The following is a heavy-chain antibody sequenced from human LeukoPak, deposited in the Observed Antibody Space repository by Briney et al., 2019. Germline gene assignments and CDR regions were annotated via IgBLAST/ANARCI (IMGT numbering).Heavy chain of an antibody. Sequence: SETLSLTCTVSGGSISSGDYYWGWIRQPPGKGLEWIGSIYYSGSTYSNPSLQSRVTISVDTSKNQFSLKLNSVTAADTAVYYCASFYCSGGSCYQYYSYYYMDVWGKGTTVTISS. D-gene: IGHD2-15*01. CDR3: ASFYCSGGSCYQYYSYYYMDV. CDR2: IYYSGST. CDR1: GGSISSGDYY. V-gene: IGHV4-39*01. J-gene: IGHJ6*03.